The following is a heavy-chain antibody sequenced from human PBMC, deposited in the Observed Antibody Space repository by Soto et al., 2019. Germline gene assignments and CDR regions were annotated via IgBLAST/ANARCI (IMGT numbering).Heavy chain of an antibody. V-gene: IGHV4-61*03. CDR2: IYYTGGT. CDR3: ARLEVGLDY. CDR1: GGSVSSGSYY. D-gene: IGHD2-2*01. Sequence: QVQLQESGPGLVKPSETLSLPCSVSGGSVSSGSYYWSWIRQSPEKGLEWIGYIYYTGGTKYNPSLTSRVTISADTSRNHFSLKLTSVTAADTAVYYCARLEVGLDYWGQGVLGTVAS. J-gene: IGHJ4*02.